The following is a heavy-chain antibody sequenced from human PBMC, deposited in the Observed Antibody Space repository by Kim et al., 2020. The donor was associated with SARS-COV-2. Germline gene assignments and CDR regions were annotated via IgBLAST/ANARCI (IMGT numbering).Heavy chain of an antibody. CDR2: INHSGST. Sequence: SETLSLTCAVYGGSFSGYYWSWIRQPPGKGLEWIGEINHSGSTNYNPSLKSRVTISVDTSKNQFSLKLSSVTAADTAVYYCARGRAGWFGEIYYFDYWGQGTLVTVSS. CDR3: ARGRAGWFGEIYYFDY. V-gene: IGHV4-34*01. J-gene: IGHJ4*02. D-gene: IGHD3-10*01. CDR1: GGSFSGYY.